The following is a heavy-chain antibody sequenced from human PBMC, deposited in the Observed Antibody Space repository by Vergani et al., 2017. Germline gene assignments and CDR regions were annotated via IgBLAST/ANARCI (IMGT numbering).Heavy chain of an antibody. J-gene: IGHJ5*02. Sequence: QVQLVQSGAEVKKPGSSVKVSCKASGGTFSSYAISWVRQAPGQGLEWRGGIIPIFGTANYAQNFQGRVTITADESTSTAYMELSSLRSEDTAVYYCARRCSSTSCYLSVGNSRSSWFDPWGQGTLVTVSS. V-gene: IGHV1-69*01. CDR1: GGTFSSYA. CDR3: ARRCSSTSCYLSVGNSRSSWFDP. D-gene: IGHD2-2*01. CDR2: IIPIFGTA.